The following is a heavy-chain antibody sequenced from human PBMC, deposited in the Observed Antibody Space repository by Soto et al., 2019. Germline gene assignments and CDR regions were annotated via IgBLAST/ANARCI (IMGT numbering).Heavy chain of an antibody. D-gene: IGHD3-10*01. J-gene: IGHJ4*02. CDR2: IYYSGST. Sequence: PSETLSLTCTVSGGSISSGGYYWSWIRQHPGKGLEWIGYIYYSGSTYYNPSLKSRVTISVDTSKNQFSLKLSSVTAADTAVYYCARVGSVWFGELSATPFDYWGQGTLVTVSS. CDR3: ARVGSVWFGELSATPFDY. CDR1: GGSISSGGYY. V-gene: IGHV4-31*03.